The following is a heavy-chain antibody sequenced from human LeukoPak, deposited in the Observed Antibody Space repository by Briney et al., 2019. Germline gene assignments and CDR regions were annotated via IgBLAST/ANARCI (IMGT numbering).Heavy chain of an antibody. CDR3: ARLPLRSHFDY. CDR1: GGSFSGYY. CDR2: INHSGST. Sequence: PSETLSLTCAVYGGSFSGYYWSWIRQPPGKGLEWIGEINHSGSTNYNPSLKSRVTISVDTSKNQFSLKLNSVTAADTAVYYCARLPLRSHFDYWGQGTLVTVSS. J-gene: IGHJ4*02. V-gene: IGHV4-34*01.